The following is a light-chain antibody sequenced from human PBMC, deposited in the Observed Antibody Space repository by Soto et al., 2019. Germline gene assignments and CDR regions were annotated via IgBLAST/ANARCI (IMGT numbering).Light chain of an antibody. CDR1: SSDVGGYNY. CDR2: EVS. J-gene: IGLJ2*01. V-gene: IGLV2-14*01. Sequence: QSALTQPASVSGSLEQSITISCTGTSSDVGGYNYVSWYQQHPGKAPKLMIYEVSNRPSGISDRFSGSKSGNTASLTISGLQAEDEADYYCSSYTGSNTLVVFGGGTKVTVL. CDR3: SSYTGSNTLVV.